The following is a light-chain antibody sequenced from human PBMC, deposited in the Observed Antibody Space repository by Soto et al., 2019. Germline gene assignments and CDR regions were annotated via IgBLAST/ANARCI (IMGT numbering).Light chain of an antibody. V-gene: IGKV1-5*03. CDR1: QSISIW. CDR2: KTS. Sequence: DIHMTQSPSTLSASVGDRVTITCRASQSISIWLAWYQQKPGKAPNLLIYKTSSLETGVPSRFSGSGSGTEFPLTTNSLQPNDFATYYSQHYNDYSWTFGQGTKGEVK. CDR3: QHYNDYSWT. J-gene: IGKJ1*01.